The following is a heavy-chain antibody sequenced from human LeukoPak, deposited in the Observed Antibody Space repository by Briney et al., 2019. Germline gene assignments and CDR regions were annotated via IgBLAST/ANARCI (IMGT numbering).Heavy chain of an antibody. CDR3: ARDIDYYSGSLFDY. J-gene: IGHJ4*02. CDR2: INAGNGNT. Sequence: ASVKVPCKASGYTFTSYAMHWVRQAPGQRLERMGWINAGNGNTEYSQKFQGRVTITRDTSASTAYMELSSLRSEDTAVYYCARDIDYYSGSLFDYWGQGTLVTVSS. D-gene: IGHD1-26*01. V-gene: IGHV1-3*01. CDR1: GYTFTSYA.